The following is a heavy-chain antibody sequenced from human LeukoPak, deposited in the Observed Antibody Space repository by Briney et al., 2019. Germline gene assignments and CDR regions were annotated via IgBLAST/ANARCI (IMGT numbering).Heavy chain of an antibody. V-gene: IGHV3-66*01. J-gene: IGHJ3*02. CDR2: IYSGGST. CDR1: GFTVSSSY. CDR3: AKEMATMNAFDI. D-gene: IGHD5-24*01. Sequence: PGGSLRLSCEASGFTVSSSYMSWVRRAPGKGLEWVSVIYSGGSTDYKDSVKDRFIISRDNSKNTLYLQMNSLRAEDTVVYYCAKEMATMNAFDIWGQGTMVTVSS.